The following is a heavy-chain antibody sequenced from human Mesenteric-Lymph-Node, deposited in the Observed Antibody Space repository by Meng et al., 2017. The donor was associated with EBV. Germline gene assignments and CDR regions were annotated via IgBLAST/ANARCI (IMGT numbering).Heavy chain of an antibody. CDR1: GYTFTNYG. CDR3: ARGGAWGWFDP. D-gene: IGHD3-16*01. J-gene: IGHJ5*02. V-gene: IGHV1-18*01. CDR2: ISAYSGDA. Sequence: QVQWGQSGAEVKKPGASVNASCKASGYTFTNYGISWVRQAPGQGLEWMGWISAYSGDANYAQKFQGRVTMTTDTSTSTAYMELRSLISDDTAVYYCARGGAWGWFDPWGQGTLVTVSS.